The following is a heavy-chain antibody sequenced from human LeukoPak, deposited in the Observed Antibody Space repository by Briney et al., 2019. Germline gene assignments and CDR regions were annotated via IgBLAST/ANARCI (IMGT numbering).Heavy chain of an antibody. CDR3: AEAALRYQLLSSLDY. D-gene: IGHD2-2*01. J-gene: IGHJ4*02. CDR2: ISGSGAST. CDR1: GFTFSSYA. V-gene: IGHV3-23*01. Sequence: PGGSLRLSCAASGFTFSSYAINWARQAPGKGLEWVSAISGSGASTYYADSVKGRFTISRDNSKNTLYLQMNSLRAEDTAIYYCAEAALRYQLLSSLDYWGQGTLVTVSS.